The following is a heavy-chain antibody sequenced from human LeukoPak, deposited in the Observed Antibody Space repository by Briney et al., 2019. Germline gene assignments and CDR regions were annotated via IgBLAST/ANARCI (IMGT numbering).Heavy chain of an antibody. J-gene: IGHJ4*02. CDR1: GGSFSGYY. CDR2: INHSGST. Sequence: SETLSLTCAVYGGSFSGYYWSWIRQPPGKGLEWIGEINHSGSTNYNPSLKSRVTISVDTSKNQFSLKLSSVTAADTAVYYCARHSSSTGYLDYWGQGTLVTVSS. D-gene: IGHD3-9*01. V-gene: IGHV4-34*01. CDR3: ARHSSSTGYLDY.